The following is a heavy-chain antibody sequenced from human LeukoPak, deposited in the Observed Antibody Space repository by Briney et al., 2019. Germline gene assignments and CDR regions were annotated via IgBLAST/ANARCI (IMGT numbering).Heavy chain of an antibody. V-gene: IGHV3-11*01. CDR2: ISSSGSTI. Sequence: GGSLRLSCAASGFTFSDDYMSWIRQAPGKGLEWVSYISSSGSTIYYADSVKGRFTISRDNAKNSLYLQMNSLRAEDTAVYYCARAQGSSGWSNWFDPWGQGTLVTVSS. CDR1: GFTFSDDY. D-gene: IGHD6-19*01. J-gene: IGHJ5*02. CDR3: ARAQGSSGWSNWFDP.